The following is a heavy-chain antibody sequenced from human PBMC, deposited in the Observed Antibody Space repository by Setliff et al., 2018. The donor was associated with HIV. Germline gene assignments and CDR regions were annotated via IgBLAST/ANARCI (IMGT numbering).Heavy chain of an antibody. V-gene: IGHV1-2*02. CDR2: ISPDNGNR. J-gene: IGHJ4*02. CDR1: GYTFTDYF. CDR3: ARQLSNSFDY. D-gene: IGHD1-1*01. Sequence: ASVKVSCKSSGYTFTDYFMHWVRQAPGQGPEWMGWISPDNGNRRILRRFQGRVTMTRDTSINTAYMELSGLTSDDTAVYYCARQLSNSFDYWGQGTLVTVSS.